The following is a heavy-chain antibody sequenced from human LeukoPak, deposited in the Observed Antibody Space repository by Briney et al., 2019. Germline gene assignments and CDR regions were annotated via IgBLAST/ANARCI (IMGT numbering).Heavy chain of an antibody. CDR2: ISHDGTNK. J-gene: IGHJ4*02. CDR1: GFTFSSYA. D-gene: IGHD2-8*01. CDR3: ARAPSGVYCTSSACHLDY. V-gene: IGHV3-30-3*01. Sequence: PGGSLRLSCAASGFTFSSYAIHWVGQAPGKGLEGLAFISHDGTNKYYADTVKGRFTISRDNSKNTLYLQMNSLRTEDTAVYYCARAPSGVYCTSSACHLDYWGQGSLVTVSS.